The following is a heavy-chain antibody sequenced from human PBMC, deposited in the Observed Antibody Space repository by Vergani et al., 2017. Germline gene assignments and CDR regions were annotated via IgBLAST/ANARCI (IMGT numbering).Heavy chain of an antibody. D-gene: IGHD1-26*01. Sequence: EVQLLESGGGLVQPGGSLRLSCAASGFTFRNYGLSWVRRAPGRGLEWVSAISGRGNSADYADSVKGRFTLSRDNSKNTLYLQMYSLRAEDTAVYYCARVGGGSYWXFDLWGRGTLVTVSS. J-gene: IGHJ2*01. CDR2: ISGRGNSA. CDR3: ARVGGGSYWXFDL. CDR1: GFTFRNYG. V-gene: IGHV3-23*01.